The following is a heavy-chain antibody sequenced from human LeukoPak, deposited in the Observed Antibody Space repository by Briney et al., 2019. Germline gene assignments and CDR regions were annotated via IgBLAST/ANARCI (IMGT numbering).Heavy chain of an antibody. J-gene: IGHJ4*02. Sequence: PWGSLRLSCAASGFSSSLYWVHWVRQAPGKGLVWVSRIDTDESKSDYADSVKGRFTISRDNSKNTLYLQMNSLRAEDTAVYYCAKDGDSKLHGYYFDYWGQGTLVTVSS. CDR2: IDTDESKS. CDR3: AKDGDSKLHGYYFDY. CDR1: GFSSSLYW. V-gene: IGHV3-74*01. D-gene: IGHD2-2*03.